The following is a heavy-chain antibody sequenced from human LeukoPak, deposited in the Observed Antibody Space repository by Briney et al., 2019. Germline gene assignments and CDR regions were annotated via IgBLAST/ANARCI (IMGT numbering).Heavy chain of an antibody. Sequence: GGSLRLSCAASGFTVTSNYMSWVRQAPGKGLEWVSVIYSGGSTYYADSVKGRFTISRDNSKNTLYLQMNNLRAEDTAVYYCARAPYGSGSFYDYWGQGPLVTVSS. V-gene: IGHV3-66*01. J-gene: IGHJ4*02. CDR1: GFTVTSNY. D-gene: IGHD3-10*01. CDR2: IYSGGST. CDR3: ARAPYGSGSFYDY.